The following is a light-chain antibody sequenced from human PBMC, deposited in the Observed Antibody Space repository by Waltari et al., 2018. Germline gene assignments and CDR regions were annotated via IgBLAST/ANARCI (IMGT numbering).Light chain of an antibody. CDR2: EAS. CDR3: QQSYSTPPYT. CDR1: QSISIY. Sequence: DIKMTQSPSSLSASIGDRVTITCRASQSISIYFNWYQQKQGKAPKLLINEASNLQSGVPSRFSGSGSGTDFTLTISSLQPEDFATYYCQQSYSTPPYTFGQGTKLELQ. V-gene: IGKV1-39*01. J-gene: IGKJ2*01.